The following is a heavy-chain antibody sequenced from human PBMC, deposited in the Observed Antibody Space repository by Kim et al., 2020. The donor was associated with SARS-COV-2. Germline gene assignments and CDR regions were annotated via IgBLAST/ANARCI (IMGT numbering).Heavy chain of an antibody. Sequence: SETLSLTCSVSGVSISGYYWSWIRQSPGKGLEWIGDMDYSGNTKYNPSLKSRATISGDTSKKLFSLTLTFVTEADTAEYYCARTYSTRWYYWEYWGQGTL. CDR2: MDYSGNT. J-gene: IGHJ4*02. D-gene: IGHD6-13*01. CDR1: GVSISGYY. V-gene: IGHV4-59*13. CDR3: ARTYSTRWYYWEY.